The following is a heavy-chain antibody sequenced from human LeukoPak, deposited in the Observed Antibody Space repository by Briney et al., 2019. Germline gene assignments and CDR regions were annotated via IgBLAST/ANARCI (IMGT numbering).Heavy chain of an antibody. Sequence: ASVKVSCKASGYTFTSYDINWVRQATGQGLEWMGWMNPNSGNTGYAQKFQGRVTITRNASISTAYMELSSLRSEDTVVYYCARVIGYSSSWSNYYYYYMDVWGKGTTVTVSS. D-gene: IGHD6-13*01. CDR1: GYTFTSYD. V-gene: IGHV1-8*03. CDR2: MNPNSGNT. CDR3: ARVIGYSSSWSNYYYYYMDV. J-gene: IGHJ6*03.